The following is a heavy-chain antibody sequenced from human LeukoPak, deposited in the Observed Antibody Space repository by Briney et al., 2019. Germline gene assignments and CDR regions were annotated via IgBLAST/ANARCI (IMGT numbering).Heavy chain of an antibody. CDR2: INTNTGNP. J-gene: IGHJ4*02. Sequence: ASVKVSCKASGYTFTSSALNWVRQAPGQGLEWMGWINTNTGNPTYAQGFTGRFVFSLDTSVSAAYLHISSLEAEDTAIYYCATDLKKGDSGCFDYWGQGTLVTVSS. D-gene: IGHD6-19*01. CDR3: ATDLKKGDSGCFDY. V-gene: IGHV7-4-1*02. CDR1: GYTFTSSA.